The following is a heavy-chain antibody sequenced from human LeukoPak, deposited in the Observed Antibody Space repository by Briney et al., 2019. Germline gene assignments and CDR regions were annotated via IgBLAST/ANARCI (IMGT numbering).Heavy chain of an antibody. CDR3: AREHNRSSYFDY. CDR1: GGSFSGYY. D-gene: IGHD6-6*01. CDR2: IYSSGGT. J-gene: IGHJ4*02. Sequence: PSETLSLTCAVYGGSFSGYYWSWIRQHPQKGLEWIGYIYSSGGTYYNPSLKSRITISVDTSKNQFSLKLSSVTAADTAVYYCAREHNRSSYFDYWGQGTLVTVSS. V-gene: IGHV4-31*11.